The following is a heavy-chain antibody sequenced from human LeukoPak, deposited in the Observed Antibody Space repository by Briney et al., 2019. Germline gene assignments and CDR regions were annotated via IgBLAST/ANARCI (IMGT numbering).Heavy chain of an antibody. CDR3: ARVTEYYDSSGYSPYYFDY. V-gene: IGHV4-39*01. CDR2: IYYSGST. CDR1: GGSISSSSYY. D-gene: IGHD3-22*01. J-gene: IGHJ4*02. Sequence: SETLSLTCTVSGGSISSSSYYWGWIRQPPGKGLEWIGSIYYSGSTYYNPSLKSRVTVSVDTSKNQFSLKLSSVTAADTAVYYCARVTEYYDSSGYSPYYFDYWGQGTLVTVSS.